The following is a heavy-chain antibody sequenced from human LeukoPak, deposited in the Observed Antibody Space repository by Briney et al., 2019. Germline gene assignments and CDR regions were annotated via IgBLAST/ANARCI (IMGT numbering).Heavy chain of an antibody. CDR3: ARDEWATYGDYYFDY. CDR1: GYTFTSYD. CDR2: INPNSGGT. J-gene: IGHJ4*02. V-gene: IGHV1-2*02. D-gene: IGHD4-17*01. Sequence: ASVKVSCKASGYTFTSYDINWVRQAPGQGLEWMGWINPNSGGTNYAQKFQGRVTMTRDTSISTAYMELSRLRSDDTAVYCCARDEWATYGDYYFDYWGQGTLVTVSS.